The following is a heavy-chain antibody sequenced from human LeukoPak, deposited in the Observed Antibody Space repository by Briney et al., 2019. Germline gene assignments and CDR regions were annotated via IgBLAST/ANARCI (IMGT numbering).Heavy chain of an antibody. CDR2: IYYSGNT. CDR1: GGSISSGDYY. Sequence: SQTLSLTCTVSGGSISSGDYYWSWIRQPPGKGLEWIGYIYYSGNTYYNPSLKSRVTISVDTSKNQFSLKLSSVTAADTAVYYCARAAFCSGGSCYSVYYFDYWGQGTLVTVSS. V-gene: IGHV4-30-4*01. CDR3: ARAAFCSGGSCYSVYYFDY. D-gene: IGHD2-15*01. J-gene: IGHJ4*02.